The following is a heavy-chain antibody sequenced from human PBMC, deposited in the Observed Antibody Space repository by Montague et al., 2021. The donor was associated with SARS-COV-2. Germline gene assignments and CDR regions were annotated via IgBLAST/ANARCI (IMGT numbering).Heavy chain of an antibody. D-gene: IGHD6-19*01. Sequence: SETRSLTCAVYGGSFSGYYWGWFRQPPGKGLEWVGEINHSGSTXXXPSXXXRVTISVDTYKNQFSLKLSSVTAAATAVYYCARGSRQWLVRPPHYYYFGYWGQGTLVTVSS. J-gene: IGHJ4*02. CDR3: ARGSRQWLVRPPHYYYFGY. CDR2: INHSGST. CDR1: GGSFSGYY. V-gene: IGHV4-34*01.